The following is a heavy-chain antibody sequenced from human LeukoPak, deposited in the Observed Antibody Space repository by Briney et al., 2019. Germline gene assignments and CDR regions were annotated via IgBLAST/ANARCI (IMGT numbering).Heavy chain of an antibody. CDR1: GYTFTGYY. D-gene: IGHD3-22*01. V-gene: IGHV1-2*02. CDR3: ARGSSYYDSSGYYKRSHPTDY. CDR2: INPNSGGT. J-gene: IGHJ4*02. Sequence: GASVKVSCKASGYTFTGYYMHWVRQAPGQGLEWMGWINPNSGGTNYAQKFQGRVTMTRDTSISTAYMELSRLRSDDTAVYYCARGSSYYDSSGYYKRSHPTDYWGQGTLVTVSS.